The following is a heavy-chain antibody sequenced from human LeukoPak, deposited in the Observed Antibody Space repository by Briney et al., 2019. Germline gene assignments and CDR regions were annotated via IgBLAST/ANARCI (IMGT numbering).Heavy chain of an antibody. V-gene: IGHV3-30*18. D-gene: IGHD3-10*01. CDR2: ISYDGSNK. J-gene: IGHJ4*02. Sequence: GGSLRLSCAASGFTFTDYGMHWVRQAPGKGLEWVADISYDGSNKYYADSVKGRFTISRDNSKNTLYLQMNSLRAEDTAVYYCAKSYYYHSGSFDYWGQGTLVTVSS. CDR3: AKSYYYHSGSFDY. CDR1: GFTFTDYG.